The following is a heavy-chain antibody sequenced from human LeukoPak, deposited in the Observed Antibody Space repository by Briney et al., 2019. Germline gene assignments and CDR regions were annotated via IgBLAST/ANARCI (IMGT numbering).Heavy chain of an antibody. Sequence: GGSLRLSCEASGFTFDNYGMHWVRQAPGKGLEWVSFISWNSGRMAYADSVKGRFTLSRDNAKNSLYLQMNSLRAEDTAVYYCARDRQQQLVGTSFDIWGQGTMVTVSS. CDR3: ARDRQQQLVGTSFDI. V-gene: IGHV3-9*01. CDR1: GFTFDNYG. CDR2: ISWNSGRM. J-gene: IGHJ3*02. D-gene: IGHD6-13*01.